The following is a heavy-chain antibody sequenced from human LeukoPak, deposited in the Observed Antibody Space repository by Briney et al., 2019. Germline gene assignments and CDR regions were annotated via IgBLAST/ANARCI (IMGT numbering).Heavy chain of an antibody. V-gene: IGHV3-21*01. D-gene: IGHD3-10*01. CDR1: GFIFTNYA. Sequence: GGSLRLSCAASGFIFTNYAMIWVRQAPGKGLEWVSSISSSSSYIYYADSVKGRFTISRDNAKNSLYLQMNSLRAEDTAVYYCARDSYMAGSGSSFDYWGQETLVTVSS. CDR2: ISSSSSYI. CDR3: ARDSYMAGSGSSFDY. J-gene: IGHJ4*02.